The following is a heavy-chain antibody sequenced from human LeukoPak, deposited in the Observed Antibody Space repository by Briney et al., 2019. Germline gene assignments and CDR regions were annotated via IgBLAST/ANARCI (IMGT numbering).Heavy chain of an antibody. CDR3: ARGQGYYDSSGYSY. Sequence: GGSLRLSCTASGFTFSSHWMTWVRQPPGKGLEWVSYISSSSSTIYYADSVKGRFTISRDNAKNSLYLQMNSLRAEDTAVYYCARGQGYYDSSGYSYWGQGTLVTVSS. D-gene: IGHD3-22*01. J-gene: IGHJ4*02. V-gene: IGHV3-48*01. CDR1: GFTFSSHW. CDR2: ISSSSSTI.